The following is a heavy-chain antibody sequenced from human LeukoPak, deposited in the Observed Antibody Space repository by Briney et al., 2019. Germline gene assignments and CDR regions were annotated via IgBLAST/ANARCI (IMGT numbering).Heavy chain of an antibody. V-gene: IGHV1-69*06. J-gene: IGHJ4*02. CDR3: ARDIGSRRSSTSCDTLDY. Sequence: ASVKVSCKASGGTFSSYAISWVRQAPGQGLEWMGGIIPIFGTANYAQKFQGRVTITADKSTSTAYMELRSLRSDDTAVYYCARDIGSRRSSTSCDTLDYWGQGTLVTVSS. CDR1: GGTFSSYA. D-gene: IGHD2-2*01. CDR2: IIPIFGTA.